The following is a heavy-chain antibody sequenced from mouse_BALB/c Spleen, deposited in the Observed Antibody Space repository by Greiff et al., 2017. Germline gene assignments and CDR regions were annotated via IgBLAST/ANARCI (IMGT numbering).Heavy chain of an antibody. Sequence: VQLVESGPELVKPGASVKISCKASGYAFSSSWMNWVKQRPGQGLEWIGRIYPGDGDTNYNGKFKGKATLTADKSSSTAYMQLSSLTSVDSAVYFCARGGYGNLDYWGQGTTLTVSS. D-gene: IGHD2-1*01. J-gene: IGHJ2*01. V-gene: IGHV1-82*01. CDR3: ARGGYGNLDY. CDR1: GYAFSSSW. CDR2: IYPGDGDT.